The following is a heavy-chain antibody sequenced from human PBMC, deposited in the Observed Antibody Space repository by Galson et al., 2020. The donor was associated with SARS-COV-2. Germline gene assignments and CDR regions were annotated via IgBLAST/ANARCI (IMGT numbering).Heavy chain of an antibody. CDR1: GGSFSGYS. D-gene: IGHD3-10*01. V-gene: IGHV4-34*01. CDR3: ARGHRGVVPSPVLGLDPYYSYYYMDV. J-gene: IGHJ6*03. Sequence: SETLSLTCAVYGGSFSGYSWTWIRQPPGKGLEWIGEINIGGNTNYRPSLRSRVTVSIDTSKNQFSLNLRSVTAADTALYYCARGHRGVVPSPVLGLDPYYSYYYMDVWDKGTTVTVSS. CDR2: INIGGNT.